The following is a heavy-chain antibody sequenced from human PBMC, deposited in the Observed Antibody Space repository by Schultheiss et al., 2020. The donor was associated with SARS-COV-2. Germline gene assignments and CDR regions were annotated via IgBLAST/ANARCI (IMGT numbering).Heavy chain of an antibody. J-gene: IGHJ5*02. D-gene: IGHD3-16*02. CDR1: GASLSGYF. CDR2: IDPKGAT. CDR3: AREARGDRYGVWFHP. Sequence: SETLSLTCGVNGASLSGYFWSWIRQSPGKGLEWMGEIDPKGATKYNSTLISRVSMSVDTSQNHISLHLKSVTAADTAVYFCAREARGDRYGVWFHPWGQGTVVTVSS. V-gene: IGHV4-34*01.